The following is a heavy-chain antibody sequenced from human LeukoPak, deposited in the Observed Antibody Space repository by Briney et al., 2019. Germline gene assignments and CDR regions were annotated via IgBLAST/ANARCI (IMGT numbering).Heavy chain of an antibody. Sequence: ASVKVSCKASGGTFSSYAISWVRQAPGQGLEWMGRIIPILGIANYAQKFQGRVTITADKSTSTAYMELSSLRSEDTAEYYCAAPTDQTTTIIVIHDLQDYYYGMDVWGQGTTVTVSS. J-gene: IGHJ6*02. D-gene: IGHD3-22*01. CDR2: IIPILGIA. CDR1: GGTFSSYA. V-gene: IGHV1-69*04. CDR3: AAPTDQTTTIIVIHDLQDYYYGMDV.